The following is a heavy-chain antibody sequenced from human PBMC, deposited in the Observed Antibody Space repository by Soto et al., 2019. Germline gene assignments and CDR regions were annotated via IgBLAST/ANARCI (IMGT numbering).Heavy chain of an antibody. V-gene: IGHV1-18*04. D-gene: IGHD3-3*01. CDR1: GYTFTSYG. CDR3: ARVRFLEWLLYDNWFDP. J-gene: IGHJ5*02. Sequence: GASVKVSCKASGYTFTSYGISWLRQAPGQGLERMGWISAYNGNTNYAQKLQGRVTMTTDTSTSTAYMELRSLRSDDTAVYYCARVRFLEWLLYDNWFDPWGQGTLVTSPQ. CDR2: ISAYNGNT.